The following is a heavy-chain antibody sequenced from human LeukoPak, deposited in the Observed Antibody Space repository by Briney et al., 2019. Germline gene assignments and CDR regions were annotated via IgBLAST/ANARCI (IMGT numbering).Heavy chain of an antibody. CDR1: GFTFSSYW. J-gene: IGHJ6*03. V-gene: IGHV3-7*01. Sequence: PGGSLRLSCAASGFTFSSYWMSWVRQAPGKGLEWVANIKQDGSEKYYVDSVKGRFTISRDNAKNSLYLQMNSLRAEDTAVYYCARSTPDYYYYYMDVWGKGTTVTVSS. CDR3: ARSTPDYYYYYMDV. D-gene: IGHD2-2*01. CDR2: IKQDGSEK.